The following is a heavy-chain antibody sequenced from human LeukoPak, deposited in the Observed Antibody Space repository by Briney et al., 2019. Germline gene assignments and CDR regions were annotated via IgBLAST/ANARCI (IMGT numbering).Heavy chain of an antibody. CDR3: ARGNILTGYTY. D-gene: IGHD3-9*01. CDR1: GFTFSSYD. Sequence: GGSLRLSCVASGFTFSSYDMHWVRQATTEGLEWVSAIGTAGDTYYAGSVKGRFTISRENAKNSLYLQMNSLRAGDTAVYYCARGNILTGYTYWGQGTLVTVSS. CDR2: IGTAGDT. J-gene: IGHJ4*02. V-gene: IGHV3-13*01.